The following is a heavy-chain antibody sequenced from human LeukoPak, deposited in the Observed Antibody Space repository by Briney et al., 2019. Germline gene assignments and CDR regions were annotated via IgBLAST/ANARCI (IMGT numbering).Heavy chain of an antibody. CDR1: GFTFSNYA. CDR2: LTGSGTTT. CDR3: AKTQGYSGYDSEFVK. J-gene: IGHJ4*02. Sequence: GGSLRLSCAASGFTFSNYAMSWVRQAPGRGLECVSVLTGSGTTTFYADSVKGRFNISRDNSKNTLYLQMNSLRAEDTAGYFCAKTQGYSGYDSEFVKWGQGTLVSVSS. D-gene: IGHD5-12*01. V-gene: IGHV3-23*01.